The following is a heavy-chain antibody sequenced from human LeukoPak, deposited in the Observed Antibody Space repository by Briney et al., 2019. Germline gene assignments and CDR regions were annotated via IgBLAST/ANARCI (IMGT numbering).Heavy chain of an antibody. CDR1: GFTFSIYA. CDR2: ISGSGVST. Sequence: GGSLSLSRAPSGFTFSIYAMSGVRHAPGRRLGWVLAISGSGVSTYYSDSVKGRFTISRDNSKNTLYLQMNSLRAEDTVVYYCAKDTSRSYGSGSPVFDDWGQGTLVTVSS. CDR3: AKDTSRSYGSGSPVFDD. D-gene: IGHD3-10*01. V-gene: IGHV3-23*01. J-gene: IGHJ4*02.